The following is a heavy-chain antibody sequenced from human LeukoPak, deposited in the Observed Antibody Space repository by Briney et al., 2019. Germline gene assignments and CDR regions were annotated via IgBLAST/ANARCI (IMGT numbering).Heavy chain of an antibody. V-gene: IGHV3-23*01. J-gene: IGHJ5*02. CDR1: GFTFSSYA. Sequence: PGGSLRLSCAASGFTFSSYAMSWVRQAPGKGLEWVSTISGSGLSTYYADSVKGRFTISRDNSNNTLYLQMNSLRVEDTAVYYCAKSRVAVAAPRNWFDPWAREPWSPSPQ. CDR2: ISGSGLST. D-gene: IGHD6-19*01. CDR3: AKSRVAVAAPRNWFDP.